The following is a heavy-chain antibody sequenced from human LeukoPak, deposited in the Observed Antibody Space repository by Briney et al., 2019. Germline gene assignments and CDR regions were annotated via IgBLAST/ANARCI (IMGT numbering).Heavy chain of an antibody. V-gene: IGHV3-23*01. CDR3: AKGSLSLRQQLLTYYSDY. D-gene: IGHD6-13*01. CDR1: GFTFSSYA. CDR2: ISGSGGST. Sequence: GGSLRLSCAASGFTFSSYAMSWVRQAPGKGLEWVSAISGSGGSTYYADSVKGRFTISRDNSKNTLYLQMNSLRAEDTAVYYCAKGSLSLRQQLLTYYSDYWGQGTLVTVSS. J-gene: IGHJ4*02.